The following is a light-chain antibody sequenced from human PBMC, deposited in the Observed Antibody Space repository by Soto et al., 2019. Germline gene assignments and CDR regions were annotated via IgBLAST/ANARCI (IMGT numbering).Light chain of an antibody. J-gene: IGKJ5*01. Sequence: EIVMTQSPATLSVSPGERATLSCRASQSVSSNLAWYQQKPGQAPRLLIYGASTRATGIPARFSGSGSGTEFTLTISSLQSEDFAVYYCQQYNNWPRETFGQGIRLEIK. CDR3: QQYNNWPRET. V-gene: IGKV3-15*01. CDR1: QSVSSN. CDR2: GAS.